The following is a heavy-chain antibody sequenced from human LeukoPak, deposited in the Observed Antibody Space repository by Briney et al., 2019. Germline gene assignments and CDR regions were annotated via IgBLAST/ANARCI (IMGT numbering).Heavy chain of an antibody. CDR3: ARGSCSGGSCYSSWFDP. CDR2: IYYSGST. V-gene: IGHV4-39*07. D-gene: IGHD2-15*01. J-gene: IGHJ5*02. CDR1: GGSISSSSYY. Sequence: SETLSLTCTVSGGSISSSSYYWGWIRQPPGKGLEWIGSIYYSGSTYYNPSLKSRVTISVDTSKNQFSLKLSSVTAADTAVYYCARGSCSGGSCYSSWFDPWGQGTLVTVSS.